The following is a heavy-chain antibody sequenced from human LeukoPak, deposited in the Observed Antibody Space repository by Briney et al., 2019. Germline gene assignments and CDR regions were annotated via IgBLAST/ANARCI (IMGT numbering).Heavy chain of an antibody. CDR1: GFTFNDYA. J-gene: IGHJ4*02. Sequence: GGSLRLSCAASGFTFNDYAMTWVRQAPGKGLEWVSGISASGGSTFYADSVKGRFTVSRDNSQNTLYVQMNSQRAEDTAVYYCAKASSYGSMSYDFDYWGQGTLVTVSS. V-gene: IGHV3-23*01. D-gene: IGHD3-10*01. CDR3: AKASSYGSMSYDFDY. CDR2: ISASGGST.